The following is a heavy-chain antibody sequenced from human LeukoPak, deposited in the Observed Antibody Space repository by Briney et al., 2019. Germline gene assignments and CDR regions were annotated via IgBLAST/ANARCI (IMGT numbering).Heavy chain of an antibody. CDR3: ANTAITSSYDAFDI. V-gene: IGHV3-23*01. Sequence: FYVDSVKGRFTISRDNSKNTLYLQMNSLRAEDTAVYYCANTAITSSYDAFDIWGQGTMVTVSS. J-gene: IGHJ3*02. D-gene: IGHD3-16*01.